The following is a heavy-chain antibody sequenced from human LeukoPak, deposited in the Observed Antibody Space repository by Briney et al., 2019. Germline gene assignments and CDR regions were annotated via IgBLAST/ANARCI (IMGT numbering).Heavy chain of an antibody. V-gene: IGHV4-34*01. CDR3: PNYRDY. D-gene: IGHD1-7*01. Sequence: SETLSLTCAVYVESFSAYYWIWIRHPPGKGLECIGEINHSGSTNYNPFLKSRVTISVDTSKNQFSLKLRSMTAADTAVYYCPNYRDYWGQGTLVTVSS. CDR2: INHSGST. CDR1: VESFSAYY. J-gene: IGHJ4*02.